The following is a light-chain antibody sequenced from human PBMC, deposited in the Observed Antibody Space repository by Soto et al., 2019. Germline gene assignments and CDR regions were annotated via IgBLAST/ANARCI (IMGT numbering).Light chain of an antibody. Sequence: QSALTRPRSVSGSPGQSVTISCTGTSSDVGGYNYVSWYQQHPGKAPKLMIYDVSKRPSGVPDRFSGSKSGNTASLTISGLQAEDEADYYCCSYAGSYTSDVVFGGGTQLTVL. V-gene: IGLV2-11*01. J-gene: IGLJ2*01. CDR2: DVS. CDR1: SSDVGGYNY. CDR3: CSYAGSYTSDVV.